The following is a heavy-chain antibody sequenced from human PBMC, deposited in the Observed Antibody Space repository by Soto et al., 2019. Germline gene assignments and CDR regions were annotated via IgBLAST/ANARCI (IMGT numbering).Heavy chain of an antibody. D-gene: IGHD4-4*01. CDR1: VDSISSSSYY. CDR2: IYYSGRT. V-gene: IGHV4-39*01. Sequence: QLQLQESGPGLVKPSETLSLTCTVSVDSISSSSYYWGWIRQPPGKGLEWIGSIYYSGRTDYNPSLKSRVTISVDTSKNQFSLKLTSVTAADTAVHYCARSGGLQHIDYWGQGTLVTVSS. J-gene: IGHJ4*02. CDR3: ARSGGLQHIDY.